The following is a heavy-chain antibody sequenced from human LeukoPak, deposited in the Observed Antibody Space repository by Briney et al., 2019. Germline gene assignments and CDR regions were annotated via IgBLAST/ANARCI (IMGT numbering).Heavy chain of an antibody. CDR1: GFNFGSYG. V-gene: IGHV3-30*02. CDR2: IQYDDISK. D-gene: IGHD6-13*01. CDR3: AKDAGNAAAPTSAFDL. Sequence: GGSLRLSRAASGFNFGSYGMHWVRQAPGKGLEWISFIQYDDISKYYTDSVKGRFTISRDDSKKRLYLHMDSLRPEDTAVYYCAKDAGNAAAPTSAFDLWGQGTRVTVS. J-gene: IGHJ3*01.